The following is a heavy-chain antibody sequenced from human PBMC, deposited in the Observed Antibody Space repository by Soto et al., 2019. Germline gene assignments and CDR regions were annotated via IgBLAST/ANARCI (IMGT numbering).Heavy chain of an antibody. CDR2: INAGNGNT. Sequence: QVQLVQSGAEVKKPGASVKVSCKASGYTFTSYAMHWVRQAPGQRLEWMGWINAGNGNTKYSQKFQGRVTITRDTSASTSYMELSSLRSEDTAVYYCARGVAGPLHWFDPWGQGTLVTVSS. J-gene: IGHJ5*02. V-gene: IGHV1-3*01. D-gene: IGHD6-19*01. CDR3: ARGVAGPLHWFDP. CDR1: GYTFTSYA.